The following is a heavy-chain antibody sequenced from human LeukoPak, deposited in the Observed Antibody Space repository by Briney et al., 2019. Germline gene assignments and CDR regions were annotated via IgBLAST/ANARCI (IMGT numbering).Heavy chain of an antibody. CDR3: AKDGYYDSSGNHFDY. D-gene: IGHD3-22*01. CDR1: GFTFSIYG. CDR2: ISGSGGTT. J-gene: IGHJ4*02. V-gene: IGHV3-23*01. Sequence: GGTLTLSCAASGFTFSIYGMSWVCQAPGKGLEWVSAISGSGGTTYNADSVKGRFTISRDNSKNALYLQMNSLRAEDTAVYYCAKDGYYDSSGNHFDYWGQGTLVTVSS.